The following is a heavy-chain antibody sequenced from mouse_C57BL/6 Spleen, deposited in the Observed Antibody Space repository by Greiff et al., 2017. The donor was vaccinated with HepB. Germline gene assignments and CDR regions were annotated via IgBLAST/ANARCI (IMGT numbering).Heavy chain of an antibody. V-gene: IGHV5-17*01. J-gene: IGHJ4*01. CDR3: AREGYYGSRDYAMDY. Sequence: EVKLMESGGGLVKPGGSLKLSCAASGFTFSDYGMHWVRQAPEKGLEWVAYISSGSSTIYYADTVKGRFTISRDNAKNTLFLQMTSLRSEDTAMYYCAREGYYGSRDYAMDYWGQGTSVTVSS. CDR2: ISSGSSTI. D-gene: IGHD1-1*01. CDR1: GFTFSDYG.